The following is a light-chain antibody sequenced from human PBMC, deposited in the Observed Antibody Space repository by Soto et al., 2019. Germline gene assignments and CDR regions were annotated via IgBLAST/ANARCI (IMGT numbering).Light chain of an antibody. CDR1: QSLIHSDGDTY. CDR3: MPGEHWPWT. J-gene: IGKJ1*01. Sequence: DVVMTQSPLSLPVTLGQPASISCRSSQSLIHSDGDTYLNWFQQRPGQSPRRLIYKVSDRDSGVXDXXSGSWSGSVFTLKISRVEAEDVGCYYCMPGEHWPWTVGQGTEVEIK. V-gene: IGKV2-30*02. CDR2: KVS.